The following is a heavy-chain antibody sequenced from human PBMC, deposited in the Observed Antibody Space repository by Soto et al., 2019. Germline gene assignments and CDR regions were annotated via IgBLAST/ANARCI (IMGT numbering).Heavy chain of an antibody. V-gene: IGHV1-69*01. J-gene: IGHJ3*02. CDR1: GGTFSSYA. Sequence: QVQLVQSGAEVKKPGSSVKVSCKASGGTFSSYAISWVRQAPGQGLEWMGGIIPIFGTANYAQKFQGRVTITADESTSTAYMELSSLRSEDTAVYYCASRKVGATRPGTLYAFDIWGQGTMVTVSS. CDR2: IIPIFGTA. CDR3: ASRKVGATRPGTLYAFDI. D-gene: IGHD1-26*01.